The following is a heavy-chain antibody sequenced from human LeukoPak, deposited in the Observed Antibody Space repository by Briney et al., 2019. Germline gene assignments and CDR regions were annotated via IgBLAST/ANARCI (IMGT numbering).Heavy chain of an antibody. Sequence: SVKVSCKASGGTFSSYAIRWVRQAPGQGLEWMGGIIPIFGTANYAQKFQGRVTITADESTSTAYMELSSLRSEDTAVYYCARGLKGATVVTPFDYWGQGTLVTVSS. CDR2: IIPIFGTA. V-gene: IGHV1-69*01. J-gene: IGHJ4*02. D-gene: IGHD4-23*01. CDR1: GGTFSSYA. CDR3: ARGLKGATVVTPFDY.